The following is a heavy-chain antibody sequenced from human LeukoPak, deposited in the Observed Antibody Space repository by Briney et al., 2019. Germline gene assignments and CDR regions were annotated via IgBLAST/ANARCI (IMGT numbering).Heavy chain of an antibody. Sequence: ASVKVSCKASGYTFTSYGISWVRQAPGQGLEWMGWISAYNGNTNYAQKLQGRVTMTRDTSTSTVYMELSSLRSEDTAVYYCAKTSMVRGFMDVWGKGTTVTISS. D-gene: IGHD3-10*01. J-gene: IGHJ6*03. CDR2: ISAYNGNT. CDR3: AKTSMVRGFMDV. CDR1: GYTFTSYG. V-gene: IGHV1-18*01.